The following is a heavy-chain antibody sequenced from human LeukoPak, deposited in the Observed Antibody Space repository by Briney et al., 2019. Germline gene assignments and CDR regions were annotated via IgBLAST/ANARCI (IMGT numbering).Heavy chain of an antibody. J-gene: IGHJ2*01. CDR3: ARGDGSGRVVWYFDL. CDR2: ISAYNGNT. D-gene: IGHD6-19*01. CDR1: GYTFTSYG. Sequence: GASVKVSCKASGYTFTSYGISWVRQAPGQGLEWMGWISAYNGNTNYAQKLQGRVTMTTDTSTSTAYMELRSLRSDDTAVYYCARGDGSGRVVWYFDLWGRGTLVTVSS. V-gene: IGHV1-18*01.